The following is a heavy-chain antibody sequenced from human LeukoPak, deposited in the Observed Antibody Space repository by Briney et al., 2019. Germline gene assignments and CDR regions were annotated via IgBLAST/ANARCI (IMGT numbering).Heavy chain of an antibody. D-gene: IGHD2-15*01. CDR3: ARDLNVGGDY. Sequence: GGSLTLSCAASGFTFSRYWMHWLRHAPGEGLLWFSRINGDGSTTTYADSVKGRFTISIDNAKNTLYLQMSSLRAKDTAVYYCARDLNVGGDYWGQGTLVTVSS. J-gene: IGHJ4*02. CDR1: GFTFSRYW. CDR2: INGDGSTT. V-gene: IGHV3-74*01.